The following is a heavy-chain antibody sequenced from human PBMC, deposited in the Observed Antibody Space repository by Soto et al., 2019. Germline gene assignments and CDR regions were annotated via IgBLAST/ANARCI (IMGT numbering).Heavy chain of an antibody. Sequence: QVQLVESGGGVVQPGRSLRLSCAASGFTFSSYGMHWVRQAPGKGLEWVAVIWYDGSNKYYADSVKGRFTISRDNSKNTLYLQMNSLRAEDTAVYYCARDQPTYCSGGSCYSPYFQHWGQGTLVTVSS. CDR3: ARDQPTYCSGGSCYSPYFQH. V-gene: IGHV3-33*01. CDR2: IWYDGSNK. D-gene: IGHD2-15*01. CDR1: GFTFSSYG. J-gene: IGHJ1*01.